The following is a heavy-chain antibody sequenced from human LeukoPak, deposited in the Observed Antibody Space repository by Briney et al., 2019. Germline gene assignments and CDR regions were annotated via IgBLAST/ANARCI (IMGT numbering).Heavy chain of an antibody. CDR3: ARQFWGYSHTKYFDY. Sequence: PGGSLRLSCAASGFTFSSYWMSWVRQAPGKGLEWVANIKQDGSEKYYVDPVKGRFTISRDNAKNSLYLQMNSLRADDTAVYYFARQFWGYSHTKYFDYWGQGTLVTVS. CDR1: GFTFSSYW. V-gene: IGHV3-7*01. D-gene: IGHD3-16*01. J-gene: IGHJ4*02. CDR2: IKQDGSEK.